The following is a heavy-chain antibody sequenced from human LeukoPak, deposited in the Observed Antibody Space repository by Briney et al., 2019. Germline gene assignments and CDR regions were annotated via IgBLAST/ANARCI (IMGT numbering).Heavy chain of an antibody. Sequence: PGGSLRLSCSASGFTFISYGMHWVRQAPGNELEWVAFILYDASITYYADSVKGRFTMSRDNSKNTLYLQMNSLRAEDTAVYYCAKDDYGDYFDYWGQGTLVTVSS. CDR1: GFTFISYG. V-gene: IGHV3-30*02. CDR3: AKDDYGDYFDY. J-gene: IGHJ4*02. CDR2: ILYDASIT. D-gene: IGHD4-17*01.